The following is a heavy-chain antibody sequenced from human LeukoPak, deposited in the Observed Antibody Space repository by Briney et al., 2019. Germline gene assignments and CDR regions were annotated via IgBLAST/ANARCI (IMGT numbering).Heavy chain of an antibody. CDR3: AKSGRYYDILTGYYMDY. CDR1: GFTVSSNS. Sequence: PGGSLRLSCTVSGFTVSSNSMSWVRQAPGKGLEWVSFIYSDNTHYSDSVKGRFTISRDNSKNTLYLQMNSLRAEDTAVYYCAKSGRYYDILTGYYMDYWGQGTLVTVSS. D-gene: IGHD3-9*01. V-gene: IGHV3-53*01. J-gene: IGHJ4*02. CDR2: IYSDNT.